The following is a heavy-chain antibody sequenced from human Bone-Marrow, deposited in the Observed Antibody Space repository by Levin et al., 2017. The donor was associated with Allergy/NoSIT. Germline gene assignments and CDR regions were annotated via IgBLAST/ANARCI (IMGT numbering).Heavy chain of an antibody. V-gene: IGHV3-23*01. D-gene: IGHD4-17*01. J-gene: IGHJ4*02. CDR3: AKVTLVTTLNLNFDY. CDR2: ISGSGGST. Sequence: PGESLKISCAASGFTFSSYAMSWVRQAPGKGLEWVSAISGSGGSTYYADSVKGRFTISRDNSKNTLYLQMNSLRAEDTAVYYCAKVTLVTTLNLNFDYWGQGTLVTVSS. CDR1: GFTFSSYA.